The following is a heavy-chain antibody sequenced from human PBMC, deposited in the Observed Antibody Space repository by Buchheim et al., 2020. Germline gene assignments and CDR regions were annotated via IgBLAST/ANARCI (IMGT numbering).Heavy chain of an antibody. D-gene: IGHD2-21*01. CDR3: AKDLIGNYCIDF. Sequence: QVQLVESGGGVVQAGTSLRLSCGASGFTFSRYGMNWVRQAPGKGLEWLTYISDDTKKKYYADSAKGRFTISRDNSMNTVFLQMNSLRVEDTAVYYCAKDLIGNYCIDFWGQGTL. CDR2: ISDDTKKK. V-gene: IGHV3-30*18. J-gene: IGHJ4*02. CDR1: GFTFSRYG.